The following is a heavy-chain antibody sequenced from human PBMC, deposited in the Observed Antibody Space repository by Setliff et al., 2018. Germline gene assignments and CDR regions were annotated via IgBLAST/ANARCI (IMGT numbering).Heavy chain of an antibody. CDR3: FGAGTCSY. J-gene: IGHJ4*02. D-gene: IGHD3-10*01. CDR2: INQDGSGK. Sequence: PGGSLRLSCAASGFTFSSFWMSWVRQSPGKGLEWVANINQDGSGKYYVDSVKGRFTISRDNAKNSLSLQMNNLRTEDTAVYYCFGAGTCSYWGQGTLVTV. V-gene: IGHV3-7*01. CDR1: GFTFSSFW.